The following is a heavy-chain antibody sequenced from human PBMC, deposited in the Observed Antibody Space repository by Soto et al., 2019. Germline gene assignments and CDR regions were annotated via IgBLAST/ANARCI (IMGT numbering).Heavy chain of an antibody. Sequence: QVQLQESGPGLVKPSGTLSLTCAVSGGSISSSNWWSWVRQPPGKGLEWIGEIYHSGSTNYNPSLKSRVTISVAKSKNRFSLKLSSVTAADTAVYYCARDRAVERGPNFWSGNGAWFDPWGQGTLVTVSS. CDR1: GGSISSSNW. J-gene: IGHJ5*02. V-gene: IGHV4-4*02. CDR3: ARDRAVERGPNFWSGNGAWFDP. D-gene: IGHD3-3*01. CDR2: IYHSGST.